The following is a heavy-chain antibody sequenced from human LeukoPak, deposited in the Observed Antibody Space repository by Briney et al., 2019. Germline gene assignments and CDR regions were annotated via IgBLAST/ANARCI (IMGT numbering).Heavy chain of an antibody. CDR2: ISSSSSTI. CDR1: GFTFSSYS. D-gene: IGHD2/OR15-2a*01. J-gene: IGHJ4*02. V-gene: IGHV3-48*01. Sequence: GGSLRLSCAASGFTFSSYSMNWVRQAPGKGLEWVSYISSSSSTIYYADSVKGRFTISRDNAKNSLYLQMNSLRAEDTAVYYCAKDSAKKYDDYWGQGTLVTVSS. CDR3: AKDSAKKYDDY.